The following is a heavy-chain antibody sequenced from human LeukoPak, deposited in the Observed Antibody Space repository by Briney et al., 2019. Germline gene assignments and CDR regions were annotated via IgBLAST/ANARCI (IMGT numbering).Heavy chain of an antibody. V-gene: IGHV3-23*01. CDR1: GFTFSSYA. Sequence: GGSLRLSCAASGFTFSSYAMSWVRQAPGKGLEWVSAISGSGGSTYYADSVKGRFTISRDNSKNTLYLQMNSLRAEDTAIYYCARIGHDLYQTFDSWGHGTLITVSS. D-gene: IGHD2-2*01. CDR3: ARIGHDLYQTFDS. J-gene: IGHJ5*01. CDR2: ISGSGGST.